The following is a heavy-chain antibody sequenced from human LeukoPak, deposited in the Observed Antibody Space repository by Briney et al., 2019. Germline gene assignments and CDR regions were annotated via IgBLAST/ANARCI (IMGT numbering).Heavy chain of an antibody. Sequence: GASVKVSCKASGYTFTGYYMHWVRQAPGQGLEWMGWINPNSGGTNYAQKFQGRVTMTRDTSISTAYMELSRLRSDDTAVYYCARSRMVRGVMSWFDPWGQGTRVTVSS. CDR1: GYTFTGYY. D-gene: IGHD3-10*01. V-gene: IGHV1-2*02. CDR2: INPNSGGT. J-gene: IGHJ5*02. CDR3: ARSRMVRGVMSWFDP.